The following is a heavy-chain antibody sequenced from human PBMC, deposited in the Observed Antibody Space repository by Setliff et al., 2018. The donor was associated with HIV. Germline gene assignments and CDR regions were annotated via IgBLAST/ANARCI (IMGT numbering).Heavy chain of an antibody. CDR1: GYSISSGYY. CDR3: ARPESGVFDI. CDR2: IYHTGST. D-gene: IGHD2-8*01. J-gene: IGHJ3*02. V-gene: IGHV4-38-2*01. Sequence: SETLSLTCAVSGYSISSGYYWAWIRQPPGKGLEWIGHIYHTGSTYSNPSLKRRVTISVDTSKNQFSLKLTSVTAADTAVYYCARPESGVFDIWGQGTMVTVS.